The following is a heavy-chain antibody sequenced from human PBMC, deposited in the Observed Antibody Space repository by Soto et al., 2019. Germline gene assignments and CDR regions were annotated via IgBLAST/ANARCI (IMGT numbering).Heavy chain of an antibody. V-gene: IGHV1-3*01. CDR3: ARASTTVTTGYYYYGMDV. CDR2: INAGNGNT. CDR1: GYTFTSYA. D-gene: IGHD4-17*01. J-gene: IGHJ6*02. Sequence: ASVKVSCKASGYTFTSYAMHWVRQAPGQRLEWMGWINAGNGNTKYSQKFQGRVTITRDTSASTAYMELSSLRSEDTAVYYCARASTTVTTGYYYYGMDVWGQGTTVTVSS.